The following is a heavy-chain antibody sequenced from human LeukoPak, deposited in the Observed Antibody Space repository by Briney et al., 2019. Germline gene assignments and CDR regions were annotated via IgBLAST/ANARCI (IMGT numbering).Heavy chain of an antibody. Sequence: PGGSLRLSCAASGFTFRDYWMHWVRQAPGKGLVWVSRIDRDGTITYYADSEKGRFTISRDTAKNTLYLQMNSLRAEDTAVYYCAREHRDVGATVDNWGQGTLVTVSS. J-gene: IGHJ4*02. CDR3: AREHRDVGATVDN. CDR1: GFTFRDYW. D-gene: IGHD1-26*01. V-gene: IGHV3-74*01. CDR2: IDRDGTIT.